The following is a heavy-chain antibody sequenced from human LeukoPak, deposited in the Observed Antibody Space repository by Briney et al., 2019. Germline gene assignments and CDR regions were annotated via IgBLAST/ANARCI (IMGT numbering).Heavy chain of an antibody. D-gene: IGHD3-22*01. CDR1: GFTFSSYA. Sequence: PGRSLRLSCAASGFTFSSYAMHWVRQAPGKGLGWVAVISYDGSNKYYADSVKGRFTISRDNAKNTVYLQMNSLRVEDTAVYYCARVYETNGYLYWGQGSLVTVSS. CDR3: ARVYETNGYLY. V-gene: IGHV3-30-3*01. CDR2: ISYDGSNK. J-gene: IGHJ4*02.